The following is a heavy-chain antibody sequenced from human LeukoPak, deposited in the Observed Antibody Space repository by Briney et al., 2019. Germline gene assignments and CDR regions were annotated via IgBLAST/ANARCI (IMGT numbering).Heavy chain of an antibody. Sequence: GGSLRLSCAASGFTFSSYWMHWVRQAPGKGLVWVSRINSDGSSTSYADSVKGRFTISRDNAKNTLYLQMNSLRAEDTAVYYCATGGASGVVIYWGQGTLVTVSS. CDR3: ATGGASGVVIY. D-gene: IGHD3-3*01. CDR1: GFTFSSYW. V-gene: IGHV3-74*01. J-gene: IGHJ4*02. CDR2: INSDGSST.